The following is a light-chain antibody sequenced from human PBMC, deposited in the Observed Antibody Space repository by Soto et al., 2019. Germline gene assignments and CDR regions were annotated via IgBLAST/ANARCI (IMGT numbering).Light chain of an antibody. CDR1: QSVRSNY. Sequence: EIVLTQSPDALSLSPGERATLSCRANQSVRSNYLAWYQQKLGQAPRFLIYDASSRATGIPDRFSGSGSGTDFTLTISRLEPEDFAVYYCQQYGSSPLTFGGGTKVDIK. CDR3: QQYGSSPLT. J-gene: IGKJ4*01. CDR2: DAS. V-gene: IGKV3-20*01.